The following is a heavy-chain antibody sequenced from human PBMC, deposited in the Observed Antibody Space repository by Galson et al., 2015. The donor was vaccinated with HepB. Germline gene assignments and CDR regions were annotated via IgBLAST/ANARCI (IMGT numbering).Heavy chain of an antibody. D-gene: IGHD7-27*01. V-gene: IGHV3-74*01. CDR2: INSDGSTT. CDR1: GVTFGNYW. J-gene: IGHJ2*01. Sequence: SLILSCAAYGVTFGNYWMHWVHQAPGAGVVWVSHINSDGSTTTYEGSVKGRFTMSRGNGRNTLYLQMNNLRAEDTAVYFCARGWGSYWYFDLWGRGTLVTVSS. CDR3: ARGWGSYWYFDL.